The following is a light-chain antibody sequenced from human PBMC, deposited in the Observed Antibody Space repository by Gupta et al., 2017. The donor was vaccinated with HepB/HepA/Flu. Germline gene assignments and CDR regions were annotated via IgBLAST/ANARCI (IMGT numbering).Light chain of an antibody. CDR3: QQYYSLPRR. J-gene: IGKJ2*04. CDR2: RAS. Sequence: DIVVTQSSDSLAVPLGAGANINCKSSQSVLYSSNNNDYLAWYQQKPGQPPKLLIYRASTRKSVVPDRISGGGCEADFTLTISSLQAEYVAVYYYQQYYSLPRRFGQGTKLEIK. V-gene: IGKV4-1*01. CDR1: QSVLYSSNNNDY.